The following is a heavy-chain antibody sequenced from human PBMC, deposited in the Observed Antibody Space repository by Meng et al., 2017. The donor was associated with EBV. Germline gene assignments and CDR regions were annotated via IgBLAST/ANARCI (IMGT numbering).Heavy chain of an antibody. J-gene: IGHJ5*02. V-gene: IGHV1-8*01. CDR2: MNPDSGDT. D-gene: IGHD3-10*01. CDR3: ARDVYGSGTYRSDP. CDR1: GYTFTRYD. Sequence: QVQLVQYGAEVKKPGASVKVSCKASGYTFTRYDINWVRQAPGQGLEWMGWMNPDSGDTGYAQKFQGRVTMTRDTSINTAYMDLSNLKSEDTALYYCARDVYGSGTYRSDPWGQGTLVTVSS.